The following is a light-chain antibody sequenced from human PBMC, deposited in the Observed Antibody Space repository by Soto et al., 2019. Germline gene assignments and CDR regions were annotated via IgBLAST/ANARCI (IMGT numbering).Light chain of an antibody. CDR1: SGHSSYA. CDR2: LNSDGSH. V-gene: IGLV4-69*01. CDR3: QTGGSGFAV. J-gene: IGLJ2*01. Sequence: QLVLTQSPSASASLGASVKLTCTLSSGHSSYAIAWHQQQPEKGPRYLMKLNSDGSHSKGDGIPDRFSGSSSGAERYLTISSLQSEDEADYYCQTGGSGFAVFGGGTKLTVL.